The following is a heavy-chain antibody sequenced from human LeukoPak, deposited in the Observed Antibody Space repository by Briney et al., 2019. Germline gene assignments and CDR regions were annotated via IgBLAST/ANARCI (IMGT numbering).Heavy chain of an antibody. CDR3: ARDHGNSGRYRWFDP. Sequence: ASVKVSCKASGYPFNSYYMHWVRQAPGQGLEWMGIINPSGGSTAYAQKFQGRVTMTRDTSTSTVYMELSTLRSEDTAVYYCARDHGNSGRYRWFDPWGQGTLVTVSS. CDR1: GYPFNSYY. CDR2: INPSGGST. V-gene: IGHV1-46*02. J-gene: IGHJ5*02. D-gene: IGHD6-19*01.